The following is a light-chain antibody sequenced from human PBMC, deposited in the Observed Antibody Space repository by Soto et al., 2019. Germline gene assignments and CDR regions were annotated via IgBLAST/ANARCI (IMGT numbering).Light chain of an antibody. CDR2: EVS. CDR3: SSYTRSSTLV. V-gene: IGLV2-14*01. J-gene: IGLJ2*01. CDR1: SSDVGGYNF. Sequence: QSALTQPAPVSGSPGQSITISCTGTSSDVGGYNFVSWYQQRPGKAPKLMIYEVSDRPSGVSNRFSGSKSGNTASLTISGLQAEDEDDYYCSSYTRSSTLVFGRGTKVTVL.